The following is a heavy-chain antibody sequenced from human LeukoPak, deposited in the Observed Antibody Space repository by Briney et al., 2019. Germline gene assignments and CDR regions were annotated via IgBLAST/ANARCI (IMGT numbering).Heavy chain of an antibody. V-gene: IGHV1-2*02. Sequence: ASVKVSCKASGYTFTGYYIHWVRQAPGQGLEWMGWIIPNRGVTNYAQKFQGRVTITADTSISTAYMELSRLRSDDTAVYYCARENTRFGSGSHEYWGQGTLVTVSS. J-gene: IGHJ4*02. CDR3: ARENTRFGSGSHEY. CDR1: GYTFTGYY. D-gene: IGHD3-10*01. CDR2: IIPNRGVT.